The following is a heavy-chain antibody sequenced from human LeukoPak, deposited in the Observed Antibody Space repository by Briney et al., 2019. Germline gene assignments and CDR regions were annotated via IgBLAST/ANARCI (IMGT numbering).Heavy chain of an antibody. CDR1: GGSLTNYF. CDR3: ARGGSGTYYNWAGWFDP. J-gene: IGHJ5*02. V-gene: IGHV4-59*01. CDR2: ISYNEGS. Sequence: SETLSLTSTVSGGSLTNYFWGSIWLTPGKGLEWIWSISYNEGSNYNRFLKNRVTISVDISENQFSLKLNSVTAADTAVYFCARGGSGTYYNWAGWFDPWGQGTLVTVSS. D-gene: IGHD3-10*01.